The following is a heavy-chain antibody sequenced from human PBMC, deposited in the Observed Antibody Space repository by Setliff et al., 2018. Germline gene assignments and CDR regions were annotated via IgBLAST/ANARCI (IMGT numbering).Heavy chain of an antibody. V-gene: IGHV7-4-1*02. CDR1: GYSFSTYA. D-gene: IGHD3-16*02. CDR2: INTNTGNP. CDR3: ARASRFATIVWKGDYYMDV. J-gene: IGHJ6*03. Sequence: ASVKGPCKASGYSFSTYAMSWIRQAPGQGLEWMGWINTNTGNPSYAQGFTGRFVFSLDTSVSTAYLQISSLKPEDTAMYYCARASRFATIVWKGDYYMDVWGKGTTVTVSS.